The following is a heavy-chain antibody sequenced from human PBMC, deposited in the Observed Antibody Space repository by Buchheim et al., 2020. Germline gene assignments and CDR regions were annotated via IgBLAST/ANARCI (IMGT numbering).Heavy chain of an antibody. J-gene: IGHJ4*02. Sequence: QLQLQESGPGLVKPSETLSLTCTVSGGSISSSSYYWGWIRQPPGKGLEWIGSIYYSGSTYYNPSLKSRVTISVDTSKNQFSLKLSSVTAADTALYYCATYCSGGSCYWGAFDYWGQGTL. CDR1: GGSISSSSYY. CDR2: IYYSGST. CDR3: ATYCSGGSCYWGAFDY. V-gene: IGHV4-39*01. D-gene: IGHD2-15*01.